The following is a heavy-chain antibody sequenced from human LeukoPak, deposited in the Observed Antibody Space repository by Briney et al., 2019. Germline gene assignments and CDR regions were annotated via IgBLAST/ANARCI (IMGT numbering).Heavy chain of an antibody. J-gene: IGHJ6*03. CDR3: ARSSEGRYYYDSSGYSYYYYYMDV. CDR2: ISSSGST. V-gene: IGHV4-61*02. D-gene: IGHD3-22*01. CDR1: GDSISSGDYY. Sequence: KASQTLSLTCTVSGDSISSGDYYWSWIRQPAGKGLEWIGRISSSGSTNYNPSLKSRVTISVDTSKNQFSLKLTSVTAADTAVYYCARSSEGRYYYDSSGYSYYYYYMDVWGKGTTVTISS.